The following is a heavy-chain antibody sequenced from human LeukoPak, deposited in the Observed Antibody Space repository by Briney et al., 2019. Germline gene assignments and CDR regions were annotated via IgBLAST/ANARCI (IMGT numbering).Heavy chain of an antibody. CDR3: ARQHLEPYYDFWSGYYPSNWFDP. V-gene: IGHV4-38-2*02. Sequence: SETLSLTCTVSGYSISSGYYWGWIRQPPGKGLEWIGSIYYSGSTYYNPSLKSRVTISVDTSKNQFSLKLSSVTAADTAVYYCARQHLEPYYDFWSGYYPSNWFDPWGQGTLVTVSS. J-gene: IGHJ5*02. D-gene: IGHD3-3*01. CDR2: IYYSGST. CDR1: GYSISSGYY.